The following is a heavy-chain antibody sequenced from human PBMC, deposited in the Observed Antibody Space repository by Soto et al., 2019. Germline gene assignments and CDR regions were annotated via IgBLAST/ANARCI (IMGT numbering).Heavy chain of an antibody. V-gene: IGHV4-30-4*01. Sequence: KTSETLSLTCTVSGDSISSGEYYWSWIRQPPXKGLEWIGYIYYSGYTYYNPSLKSRVAISIDTSKNQFSLKLSSVTAADTAVYYCARDCTSTSCYDYDYYTLDVWGQGTTVTVSS. J-gene: IGHJ6*02. CDR1: GDSISSGEYY. CDR2: IYYSGYT. CDR3: ARDCTSTSCYDYDYYTLDV. D-gene: IGHD2-2*01.